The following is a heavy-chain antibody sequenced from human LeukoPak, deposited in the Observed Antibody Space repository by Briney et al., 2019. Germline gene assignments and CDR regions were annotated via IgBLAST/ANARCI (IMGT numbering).Heavy chain of an antibody. V-gene: IGHV4-39*01. CDR1: GDSISSSTYY. CDR3: ARRGGWYRRDFDS. CDR2: FYYSEKT. Sequence: PSETLSLTCTVSGDSISSSTYYWGWIRQPPGKGLEWIGSFYYSEKTYYNLSLKSRVTIFVDTSKNQFSLKLSSVAAADTAVYYCARRGGWYRRDFDSWGQGTLVTVSS. J-gene: IGHJ4*02. D-gene: IGHD6-19*01.